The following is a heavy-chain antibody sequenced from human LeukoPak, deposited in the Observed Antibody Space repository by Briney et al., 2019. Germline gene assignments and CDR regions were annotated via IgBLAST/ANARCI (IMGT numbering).Heavy chain of an antibody. CDR1: GFTFSTYW. CDR3: ARGQSWAFDF. CDR2: IKPDGSEK. Sequence: GGSLRLSCAASGFTFSTYWMSWVRQAPGKGLQWVVNIKPDGSEKYYVDSVKGRFTISGDNAKNSVDLQMNSLRVEDTAVYYCARGQSWAFDFWGQGTLVTVSS. D-gene: IGHD1-26*01. J-gene: IGHJ4*02. V-gene: IGHV3-7*05.